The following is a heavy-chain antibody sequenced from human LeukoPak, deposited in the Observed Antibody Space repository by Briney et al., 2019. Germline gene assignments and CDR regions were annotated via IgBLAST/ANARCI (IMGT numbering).Heavy chain of an antibody. Sequence: SETLSLTCAVYGGSFSGYYWSWIRQPPGKGLEWIGEINHSGSTNYNPSLKSRVTISVDTSKNQFSLKLSSVTTADTAVYFCARQGSYYFDYWGQGTLVTVSS. V-gene: IGHV4-34*01. CDR3: ARQGSYYFDY. J-gene: IGHJ4*02. CDR2: INHSGST. D-gene: IGHD6-13*01. CDR1: GGSFSGYY.